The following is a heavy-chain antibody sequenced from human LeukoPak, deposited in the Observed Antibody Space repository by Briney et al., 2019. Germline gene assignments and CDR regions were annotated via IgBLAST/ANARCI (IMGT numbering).Heavy chain of an antibody. V-gene: IGHV3-23*01. CDR2: ISGSGGRT. D-gene: IGHD6-19*01. J-gene: IGHJ4*02. CDR1: GFIFSSYA. CDR3: AKEDGPQTWLVEGSFDY. Sequence: PGGSLRLSCAASGFIFSSYAMDWVRQAPGKGLEWVSGISGSGGRTHYADSVKGRFTILRDNSKNTLYLQMNSLRAEDTAVYYCAKEDGPQTWLVEGSFDYWSQGTLVTVSS.